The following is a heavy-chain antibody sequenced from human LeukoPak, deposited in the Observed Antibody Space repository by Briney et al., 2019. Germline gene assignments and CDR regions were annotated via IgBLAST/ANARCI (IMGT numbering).Heavy chain of an antibody. CDR3: ARDAYYGDPKVRWFDP. V-gene: IGHV3-66*01. J-gene: IGHJ5*02. CDR1: GLIVSNNY. CDR2: LYIDGPT. Sequence: GGSLSLSCAVYGLIVSNNYMSWVRQAPRKGLEWVSVLYIDGPTYYAESVKGRFTISRDNSKNTLYLQMNTLRVEDTAVYYCARDAYYGDPKVRWFDPWGQGTLVTVSS. D-gene: IGHD4-17*01.